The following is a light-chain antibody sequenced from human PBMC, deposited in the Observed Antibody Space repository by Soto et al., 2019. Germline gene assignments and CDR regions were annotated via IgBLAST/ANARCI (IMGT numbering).Light chain of an antibody. CDR2: SNN. CDR1: SSNIGSNY. V-gene: IGLV1-47*02. J-gene: IGLJ2*01. Sequence: QSVLTQPPSASGTPGQRVTISCSGSSSNIGSNYVYWYQQLPGTAPKLLIYSNNQRPSGVPDRFSGSKSGTSASLAISGLRSEDEADYYCCSYAGSPHVVFGGGTKLTVL. CDR3: CSYAGSPHVV.